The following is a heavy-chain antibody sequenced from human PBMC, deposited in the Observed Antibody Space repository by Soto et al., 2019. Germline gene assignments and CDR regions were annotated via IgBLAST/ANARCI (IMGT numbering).Heavy chain of an antibody. CDR2: IYHSGST. CDR1: GGSISSSNW. J-gene: IGHJ6*02. D-gene: IGHD2-2*02. CDR3: ARAGVVGVPAAILNYYYNYGMDA. Sequence: PSETLSLTCAVSGGSISSSNWWSWVRQPPGKGLEWMGEIYHSGSTNYNPSPKSRVTISVEKSKKQFSLKLSTVTAADTAVCSCARAGVVGVPAAILNYYYNYGMDAWGQGTTVTVSS. V-gene: IGHV4-4*02.